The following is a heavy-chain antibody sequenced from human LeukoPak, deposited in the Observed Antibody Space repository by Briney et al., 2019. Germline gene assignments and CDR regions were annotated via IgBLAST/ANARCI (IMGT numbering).Heavy chain of an antibody. Sequence: GESLKISCKGSGYTFSNHWIGWVRQMPGKGLEWMGIIFPADSDTRYSPSFQGQVTISADKSISTAYLQWSSLKASDTAMYYCARLSYDFWSGPTYYFDYWGQGTLVTVSS. CDR2: IFPADSDT. CDR3: ARLSYDFWSGPTYYFDY. V-gene: IGHV5-51*01. D-gene: IGHD3-3*01. J-gene: IGHJ4*02. CDR1: GYTFSNHW.